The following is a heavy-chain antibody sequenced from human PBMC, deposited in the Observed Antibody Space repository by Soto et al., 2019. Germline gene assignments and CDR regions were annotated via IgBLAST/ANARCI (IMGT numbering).Heavy chain of an antibody. CDR1: GGSISSGDYY. V-gene: IGHV4-30-4*01. J-gene: IGHJ5*02. Sequence: SETLSLTCTVSGGSISSGDYYWSWIRQPPGKGLEWIGYIYYSGSTYYNPSLKSRVTISVDTSKNQFSLKLSSVTAADTAVYYCAREVWATVVYNWFDPWGQGTLVTVSS. CDR3: AREVWATVVYNWFDP. CDR2: IYYSGST. D-gene: IGHD4-17*01.